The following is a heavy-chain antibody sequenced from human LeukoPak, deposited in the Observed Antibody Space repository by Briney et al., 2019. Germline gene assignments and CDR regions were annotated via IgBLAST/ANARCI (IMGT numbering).Heavy chain of an antibody. J-gene: IGHJ5*02. CDR3: ATDLSISWYNH. Sequence: PGGSLRLSCAASGFTFSSYWMSWVRQAPGKGLEWVANIKQDGSVKYYVDSVKGRFTISRDNAKNSLYLQMNSLRAEDTALYYCATDLSISWYNHWGQGTLVTVSS. CDR2: IKQDGSVK. V-gene: IGHV3-7*03. CDR1: GFTFSSYW. D-gene: IGHD1-14*01.